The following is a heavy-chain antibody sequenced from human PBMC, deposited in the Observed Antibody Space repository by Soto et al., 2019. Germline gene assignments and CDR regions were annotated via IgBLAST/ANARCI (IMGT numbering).Heavy chain of an antibody. CDR3: AQCLLGVNYYYGGDV. V-gene: IGHV1-69*12. J-gene: IGHJ6*02. D-gene: IGHD3-16*01. Sequence: QVQLVQSGAEVKKPGSSVKVSCKASGGTFSSYAINWVRQAPGQGLEWMGGIIPIFGTADYAQKFQGRVTITADQSTSTAYLGLSSLGSEDTAVDYCAQCLLGVNYYYGGDVWGQGTTVTVSS. CDR1: GGTFSSYA. CDR2: IIPIFGTA.